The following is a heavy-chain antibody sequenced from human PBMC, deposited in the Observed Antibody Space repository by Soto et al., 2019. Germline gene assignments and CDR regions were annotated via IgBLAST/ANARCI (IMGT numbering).Heavy chain of an antibody. CDR2: IIPILGIA. D-gene: IGHD3-3*01. CDR1: GGTFSSYT. Sequence: SVKVSCKASGGTFSSYTISWVRQAPGQGLEWVGRIIPILGIANYARKFQGRVAITADKSTSTAYMELSSLRSEDTAVYYCVRDNGIFGVVIIRRWFDPWGQGTLVTVSS. V-gene: IGHV1-69*04. J-gene: IGHJ5*02. CDR3: VRDNGIFGVVIIRRWFDP.